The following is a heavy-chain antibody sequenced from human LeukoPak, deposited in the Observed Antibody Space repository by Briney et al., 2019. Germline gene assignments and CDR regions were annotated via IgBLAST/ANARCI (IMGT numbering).Heavy chain of an antibody. Sequence: GGSLRLSCAASGFTFSTYGMHWVRQAPGKGLEWVAVIWYDGSNKFYADSVKGRFTISRDNSKNTLYLQMNSLRAEDTAVYYCASRIGYYFDYWGQGTLVTVSS. D-gene: IGHD1-26*01. CDR2: IWYDGSNK. V-gene: IGHV3-33*01. CDR1: GFTFSTYG. CDR3: ASRIGYYFDY. J-gene: IGHJ4*02.